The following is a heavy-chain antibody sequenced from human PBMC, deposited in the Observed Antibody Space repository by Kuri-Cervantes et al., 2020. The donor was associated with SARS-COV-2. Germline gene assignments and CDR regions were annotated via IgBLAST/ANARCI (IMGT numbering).Heavy chain of an antibody. D-gene: IGHD1-26*01. CDR1: GFTVRSNY. Sequence: GESLKISCAASGFTVRSNYLTWVRQAPGKGLEWVAVISYDGSNKYYADSVKGRFTISRDNSKNTLYLQMNSLRAEDTAVYYCARGYSGSYYDYFDYWGQGTLVTVSS. CDR2: ISYDGSNK. CDR3: ARGYSGSYYDYFDY. J-gene: IGHJ4*02. V-gene: IGHV3-30*03.